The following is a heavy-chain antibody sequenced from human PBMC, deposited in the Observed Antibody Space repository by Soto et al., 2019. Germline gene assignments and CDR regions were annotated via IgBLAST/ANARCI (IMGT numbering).Heavy chain of an antibody. V-gene: IGHV3-23*01. J-gene: IGHJ4*02. CDR1: GFTFSSYA. D-gene: IGHD3-10*01. CDR2: ISGSGGST. CDR3: AKDPLGSGSGGDY. Sequence: EVQLLESGGGLVQPGGSLRLSCAASGFTFSSYAMSWVRQAPGKGLEWVSAISGSGGSTYYADSVKGRFTISRDNSKNALYLQMNSRRAEDTAVYYCAKDPLGSGSGGDYWGQGTLVTVSS.